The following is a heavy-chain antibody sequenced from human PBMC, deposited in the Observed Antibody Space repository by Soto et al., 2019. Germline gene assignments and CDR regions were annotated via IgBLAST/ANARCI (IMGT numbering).Heavy chain of an antibody. CDR3: ARVVTYYYDSSGYQTYYYYYGMDV. V-gene: IGHV1-18*01. CDR1: GYTFTSYG. J-gene: IGHJ6*02. CDR2: ISAYNGNT. Sequence: QVQLVQSGAEVKKPGASVKVSCKASGYTFTSYGISWVRQAPGQGLEWMGWISAYNGNTNYALKLQGRVTMTTDTSTSTAYMELRSLRSDDTAVYYCARVVTYYYDSSGYQTYYYYYGMDVWGQGTTVTVSS. D-gene: IGHD3-22*01.